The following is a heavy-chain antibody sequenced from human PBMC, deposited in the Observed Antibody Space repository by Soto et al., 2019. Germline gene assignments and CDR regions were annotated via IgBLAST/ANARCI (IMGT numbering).Heavy chain of an antibody. Sequence: QVQLVQSGAEVKKPGASVKVSCKASGYTFTSYGISWVRQAPGQGVGWRGWISAYNGNTNYAQKLQGRVTMPTDTPTSTAYMALRSLRSDATAVYYCARAVGYYYGMGVWGQGTTVTVSS. V-gene: IGHV1-18*01. CDR3: ARAVGYYYGMGV. D-gene: IGHD6-19*01. J-gene: IGHJ6*02. CDR1: GYTFTSYG. CDR2: ISAYNGNT.